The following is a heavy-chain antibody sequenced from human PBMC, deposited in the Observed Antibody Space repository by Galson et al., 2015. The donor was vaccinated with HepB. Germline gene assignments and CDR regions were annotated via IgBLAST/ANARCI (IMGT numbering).Heavy chain of an antibody. J-gene: IGHJ4*02. CDR3: AREFQFLGERLYDY. CDR1: GFTLSSYW. Sequence: SLRLSCAASGFTLSSYWMQWVRQAPGKGLVWVSRMNSDGSSTGYADSVKGRFTISRDNAKNTLYLQMNSLRAEDTAVYYCAREFQFLGERLYDYWGQGTLVTVSS. D-gene: IGHD3-16*01. CDR2: MNSDGSST. V-gene: IGHV3-74*01.